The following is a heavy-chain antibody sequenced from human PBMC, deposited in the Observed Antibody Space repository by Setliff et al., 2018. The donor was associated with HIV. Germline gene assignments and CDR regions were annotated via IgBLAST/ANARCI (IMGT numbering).Heavy chain of an antibody. CDR2: INPNSGAT. D-gene: IGHD1-26*01. J-gene: IGHJ3*02. CDR3: ARDRIEGATDAFDI. V-gene: IGHV1-2*02. Sequence: GASVKVSCKASGYIFTDYYIHWVRQAPAQGLEWMGWINPNSGATNYAQKFQGRVTMTRATSASTAYMDLSRLRSDDTAVYYCARDRIEGATDAFDIWGQGTMVT. CDR1: GYIFTDYY.